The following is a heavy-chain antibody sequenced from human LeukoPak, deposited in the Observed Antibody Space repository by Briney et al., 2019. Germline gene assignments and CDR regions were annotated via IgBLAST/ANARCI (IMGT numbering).Heavy chain of an antibody. CDR3: ATQSPDYSIGPSYGSFDI. V-gene: IGHV3-23*01. D-gene: IGHD3-10*01. CDR2: ISGSGGST. CDR1: GFTFSSYA. J-gene: IGHJ3*02. Sequence: GGSLRLSCAASGFTFSSYAMSWVRQAPGKGLEWVSAISGSGGSTYYADSVKGRFTISRDNSKNTLYLQMNSLRAEDTALYYCATQSPDYSIGPSYGSFDIWGQGTMVTVSS.